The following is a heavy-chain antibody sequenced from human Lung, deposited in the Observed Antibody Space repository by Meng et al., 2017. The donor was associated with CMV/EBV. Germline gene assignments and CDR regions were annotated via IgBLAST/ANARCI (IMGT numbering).Heavy chain of an antibody. D-gene: IGHD1-1*01. CDR2: IWYDGSDK. CDR1: GFSFSNYG. Sequence: SCVASGFSFSNYGLNWVRQAPGKGLEWVAVIWYDGSDKYYIDSVKGRFTISRDNSKNTLHLQMNNLRAEDTAVYYCAKDLREFNTGSNPGGYGMDVWGHGTSVTVSS. J-gene: IGHJ6*01. CDR3: AKDLREFNTGSNPGGYGMDV. V-gene: IGHV3-33*03.